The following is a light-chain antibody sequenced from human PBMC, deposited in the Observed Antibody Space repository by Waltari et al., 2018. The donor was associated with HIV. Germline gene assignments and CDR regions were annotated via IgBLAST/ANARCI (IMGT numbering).Light chain of an antibody. CDR1: SSNIGTKT. CDR2: GNH. V-gene: IGLV1-44*01. J-gene: IGLJ3*02. Sequence: QSVLTQPPSASGTPGQRVTISCSGSSSNIGTKTVNWYQQLPGSAPKFLMYGNHVPPSGGPDRFSGSKSGTSASLAISGLRSEDEADYYCAAWDDSLNAWVFGGGTKVTVL. CDR3: AAWDDSLNAWV.